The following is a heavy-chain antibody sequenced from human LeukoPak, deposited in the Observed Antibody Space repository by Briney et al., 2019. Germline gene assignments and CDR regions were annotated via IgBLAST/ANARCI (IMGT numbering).Heavy chain of an antibody. CDR1: AGSISNADYY. CDR2: INYSGTT. J-gene: IGHJ4*02. V-gene: IGHV4-39*01. D-gene: IGHD4-11*01. CDR3: ACQPTTVIGVDY. Sequence: SETLSLTCTVSAGSISNADYYWGWIRQPPGKGLEWIGSINYSGTTYYNPSLKTRVTMSVGTSKNQFSLKLSSVTAADTAVYYCACQPTTVIGVDYWGQGTLVTVSS.